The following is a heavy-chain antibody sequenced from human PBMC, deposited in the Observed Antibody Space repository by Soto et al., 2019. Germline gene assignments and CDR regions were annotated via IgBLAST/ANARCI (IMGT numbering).Heavy chain of an antibody. D-gene: IGHD3-3*01. CDR2: ISAYNGNT. CDR3: PRDKRFLEWLDYYYYYMDV. V-gene: IGHV1-18*01. Sequence: ASVKVSCKASGYTFTSYGISWVRQAPGQGLEWMGWISAYNGNTNYAQKLQGRVTMTTDTSTSTAYMELRSLRSDDTAVYYCPRDKRFLEWLDYYYYYMDVWGKGTTVTVSS. CDR1: GYTFTSYG. J-gene: IGHJ6*03.